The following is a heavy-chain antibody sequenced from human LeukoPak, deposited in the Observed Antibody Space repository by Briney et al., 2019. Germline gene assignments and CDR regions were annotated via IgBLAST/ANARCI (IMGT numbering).Heavy chain of an antibody. V-gene: IGHV1-2*02. Sequence: ASVKVSCKASGYTFTGYYMHWVRQAPGQGLEWMGWINPNSGGTNYAQKFQGRVTMTRDTSISTAYMELSRLRSDDTAVYYCARVLVKSLRYQLPIDYWGQGTLVTVSS. CDR1: GYTFTGYY. CDR3: ARVLVKSLRYQLPIDY. D-gene: IGHD2-2*01. J-gene: IGHJ4*02. CDR2: INPNSGGT.